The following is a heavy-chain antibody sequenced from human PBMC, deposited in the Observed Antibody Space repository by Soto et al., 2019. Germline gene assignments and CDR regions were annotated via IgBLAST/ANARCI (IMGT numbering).Heavy chain of an antibody. CDR2: IYFSGST. CDR3: ARQYCSDGVCYGAYYYAMDV. J-gene: IGHJ6*02. Sequence: QLQLQESGPGLVKPSETLSLTCTVSGGSISSSQYYWGWVRQPPGKVLEWIGSIYFSGSTYYNPSLKSRLAISVDTSKNQFSLKLSAVTAADTAAYYCARQYCSDGVCYGAYYYAMDVWGQGTTVTVSS. CDR1: GGSISSSQYY. D-gene: IGHD2-8*01. V-gene: IGHV4-39*01.